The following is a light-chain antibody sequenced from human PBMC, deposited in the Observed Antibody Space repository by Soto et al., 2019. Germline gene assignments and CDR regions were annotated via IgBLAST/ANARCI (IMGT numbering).Light chain of an antibody. V-gene: IGKV1-5*01. CDR2: DAS. J-gene: IGKJ1*01. CDR1: QDIDIF. Sequence: DIRMSQSPSALSASVRDRVSITCRASQDIDIFLAWYQQKPGKAPNLLIYDASTLESGVPSRFSGSGSGTEFTLTIIGLQPDDLTTYYCQQYHSYSQTFGQGTKVDI. CDR3: QQYHSYSQT.